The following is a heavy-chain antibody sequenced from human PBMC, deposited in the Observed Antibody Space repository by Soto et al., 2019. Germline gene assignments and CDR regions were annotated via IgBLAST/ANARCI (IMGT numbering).Heavy chain of an antibody. CDR1: GFTFSGSA. CDR3: TRHPTVTYYSYGMDV. V-gene: IGHV3-73*01. CDR2: IRSRANSYAT. Sequence: EVQLVESGGALVQPGGSLKLSCAASGFTFSGSAMHWVRQASGKGLEWVGRIRSRANSYATAYAASVKGRFTISRDDSKNTALLRMNRLKTEDKAVYYGTRHPTVTYYSYGMDVWCQGTTVTVSS. D-gene: IGHD4-17*01. J-gene: IGHJ6*02.